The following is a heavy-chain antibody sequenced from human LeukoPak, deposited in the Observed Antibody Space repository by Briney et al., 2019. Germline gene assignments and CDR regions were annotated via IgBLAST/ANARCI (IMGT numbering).Heavy chain of an antibody. D-gene: IGHD3-10*01. CDR2: IYYSGST. V-gene: IGHV4-59*08. CDR1: DDSISDFY. J-gene: IGHJ4*02. CDR3: ARHTYYYGSGSYYNTGGYYFDY. Sequence: SETLSLTCTVSDDSISDFYWSWLRQPPGKGLEWIGYIYYSGSTNYNPSLKSRVTISVDTSKNQFSPKLSSVTAADTAVYYCARHTYYYGSGSYYNTGGYYFDYWGQGTLVTVSS.